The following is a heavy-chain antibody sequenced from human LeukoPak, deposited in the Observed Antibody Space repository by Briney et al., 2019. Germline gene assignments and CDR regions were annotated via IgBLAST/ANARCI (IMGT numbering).Heavy chain of an antibody. CDR3: ARGSQTIITTFCDN. V-gene: IGHV1-8*01. D-gene: IGHD3-22*01. CDR1: GYTFSNYD. CDR2: MNPNSGNT. J-gene: IGHJ4*02. Sequence: ASVKASCKASGYTFSNYDINWVRQATGQGLEWMGWMNPNSGNTGYAQKFQGRVTMTRDTSINTAYMELSSLRSDDTAVYYCARGSQTIITTFCDNWGQGTLVTVSS.